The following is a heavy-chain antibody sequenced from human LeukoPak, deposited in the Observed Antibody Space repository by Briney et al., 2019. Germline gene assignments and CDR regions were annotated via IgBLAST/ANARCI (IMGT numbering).Heavy chain of an antibody. CDR1: GFTFSNYG. J-gene: IGHJ4*02. V-gene: IGHV3-23*01. CDR2: ISGSGDST. D-gene: IGHD3-16*01. Sequence: TGGSLRLSCTGAGFTFSNYGMSWVRQAPGKGLEWVSGISGSGDSTYYADSVEGRFTISRDNSKNTLYLQMNSLRAEDTAVYYCAKDAPVFLYGGDNYYFDYWGQGTLVTVSS. CDR3: AKDAPVFLYGGDNYYFDY.